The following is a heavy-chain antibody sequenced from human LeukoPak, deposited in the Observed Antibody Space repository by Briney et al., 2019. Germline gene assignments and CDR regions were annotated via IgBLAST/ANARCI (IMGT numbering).Heavy chain of an antibody. J-gene: IGHJ6*02. Sequence: GRSLRLSCAASGFSFSNYAMHWVRQAPGKGLEWVAVISYDGSNKYYADSVKGRFTISRDNSKNTLYLQMNSLRAEDTAVYYCAKDLGVKQQLTPYYYYGMDVWGQGTTVTVSS. CDR2: ISYDGSNK. CDR3: AKDLGVKQQLTPYYYYGMDV. CDR1: GFSFSNYA. V-gene: IGHV3-30*04. D-gene: IGHD6-13*01.